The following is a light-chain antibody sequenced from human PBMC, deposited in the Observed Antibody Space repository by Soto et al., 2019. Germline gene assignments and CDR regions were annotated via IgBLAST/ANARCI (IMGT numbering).Light chain of an antibody. V-gene: IGKV1-17*01. Sequence: DIQMTQSPSSLSASVGDRVTITCRASQGIGNALGWHQQKPGKAPKRLIYAASTLQSVVTPSFSVSRRWSEFTLTISSLQTEDFATYVCLQYNCYPKSFGQGTHVEIK. J-gene: IGKJ1*01. CDR3: LQYNCYPKS. CDR1: QGIGNA. CDR2: AAS.